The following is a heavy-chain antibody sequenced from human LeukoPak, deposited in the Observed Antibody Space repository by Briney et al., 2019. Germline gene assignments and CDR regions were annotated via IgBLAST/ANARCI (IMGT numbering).Heavy chain of an antibody. V-gene: IGHV4-59*01. J-gene: IGHJ2*01. D-gene: IGHD1-26*01. CDR3: AKIGPGRGAWYFDL. Sequence: SETLSLTCSVSGGSISRYYWSWIRKPPGKGLDWIGCIYYSGSRKYNPSVKSRVTISVDPSKNQFSLQLSSMTAADTAVYYCAKIGPGRGAWYFDLWGRGTLVTVSS. CDR1: GGSISRYY. CDR2: IYYSGSR.